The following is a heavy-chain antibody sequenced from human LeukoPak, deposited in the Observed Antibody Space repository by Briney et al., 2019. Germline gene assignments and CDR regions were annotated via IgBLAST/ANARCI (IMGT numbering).Heavy chain of an antibody. CDR1: GGSISSGSYY. D-gene: IGHD2-2*01. CDR2: IYASGST. CDR3: ARDGPARRYYYYMDV. J-gene: IGHJ6*03. Sequence: SQTLSLTCTVSGGSISSGSYYWSWIRQPAGKGLEWIGRIYASGSTNYNPSLKSRVTISVDTSKNQFSLKLSSVTAADTAVYYCARDGPARRYYYYMDVWGKGTTVTVYS. V-gene: IGHV4-61*02.